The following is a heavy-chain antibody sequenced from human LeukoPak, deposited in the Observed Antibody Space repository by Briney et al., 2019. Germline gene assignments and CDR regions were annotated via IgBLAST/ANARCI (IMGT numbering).Heavy chain of an antibody. CDR1: GFTFSSYW. CDR2: INSDGSST. J-gene: IGHJ4*02. D-gene: IGHD4-11*01. CDR3: ARDPRVTAYFDY. V-gene: IGHV3-74*01. Sequence: GGSLRLSCAASGFTFSSYWMHWVRQAPGKGLVWVSRINSDGSSTSHADSVKGRFTISRDNAKNTLYLQMNSLRAEDTAVYYCARDPRVTAYFDYWGQGTLVTVSS.